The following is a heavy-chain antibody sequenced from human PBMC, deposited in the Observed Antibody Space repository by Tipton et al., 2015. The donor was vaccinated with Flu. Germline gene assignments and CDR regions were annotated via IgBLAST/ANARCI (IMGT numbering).Heavy chain of an antibody. Sequence: SLRLSCAASGFTFDDYAMNWVRQAPGKGLEWVSLISWDGGSTYYADSVKGRFTISRDNSKNSLYLQMNSLRAEDTALYYCAKDYQLRYFDWLYGMDVWGQGTTVTVSS. CDR2: ISWDGGST. V-gene: IGHV3-43D*03. CDR1: GFTFDDYA. J-gene: IGHJ6*02. CDR3: AKDYQLRYFDWLYGMDV. D-gene: IGHD3-9*01.